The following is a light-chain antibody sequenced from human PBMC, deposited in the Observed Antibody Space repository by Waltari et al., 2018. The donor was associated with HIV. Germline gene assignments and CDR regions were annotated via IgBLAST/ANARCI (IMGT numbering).Light chain of an antibody. V-gene: IGLV2-8*01. CDR1: SSQFGGYNF. CDR2: ECT. CDR3: SSYAPTNNFYVL. J-gene: IGLJ2*01. Sequence: QSALTPPPSASGSPGQSVTISCTGTSSQFGGYNFFSWYQQHPGKAPKLIMTECTKRPSGGPDRFSGPKSGNTASLTGSGLQAEDEAHYYCSSYAPTNNFYVLFGGGTALTVL.